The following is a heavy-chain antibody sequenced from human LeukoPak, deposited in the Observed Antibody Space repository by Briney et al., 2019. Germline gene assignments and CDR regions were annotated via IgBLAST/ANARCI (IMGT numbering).Heavy chain of an antibody. J-gene: IGHJ4*02. Sequence: GGSLRLSCAASGFTFSDYYMSWIRQAPGKGLEWVGFIRSKAYGGTTEYAASVKGRFTISRDDSKSIAYLQMNSLKTEGTAVYYCTRDYTVVPYFDYWGQGTLVTVSS. D-gene: IGHD4-23*01. V-gene: IGHV3-49*03. CDR3: TRDYTVVPYFDY. CDR1: GFTFSDYY. CDR2: IRSKAYGGTT.